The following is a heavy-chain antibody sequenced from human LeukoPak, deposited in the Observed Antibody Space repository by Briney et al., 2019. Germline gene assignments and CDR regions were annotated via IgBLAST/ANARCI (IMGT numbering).Heavy chain of an antibody. CDR3: ARSNYYDSRSWGFDI. D-gene: IGHD3-22*01. J-gene: IGHJ3*02. CDR2: INSDGSST. CDR1: GFTFSSYW. V-gene: IGHV3-74*01. Sequence: PGGSLRLSCAASGFTFSSYWMHWVRQAPGKGLVWVSRINSDGSSTSYADSVKGRFTMSRDKAKNTLYLQMNSLRAEDTAVYYCARSNYYDSRSWGFDIWGQGTMVTVSS.